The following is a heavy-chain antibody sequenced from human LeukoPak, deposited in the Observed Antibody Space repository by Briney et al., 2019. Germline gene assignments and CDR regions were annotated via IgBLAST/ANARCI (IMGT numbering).Heavy chain of an antibody. D-gene: IGHD1-26*01. J-gene: IGHJ4*02. CDR3: ASYLSSGSLDY. CDR2: IYYSGST. CDR1: GGSISSYY. V-gene: IGHV4-59*01. Sequence: PSETLSLTCTVSGGSISSYYWSWIRQPPGKGLEWIGYIYYSGSTNYNPSLKSRVTISVDTSKNQFSLKLSSVTAADTAVYYCASYLSSGSLDYWGRGTLVTVSS.